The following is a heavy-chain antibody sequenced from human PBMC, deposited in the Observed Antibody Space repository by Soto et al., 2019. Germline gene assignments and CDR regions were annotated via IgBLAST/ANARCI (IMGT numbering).Heavy chain of an antibody. V-gene: IGHV4-39*01. CDR3: ASHRHCGCSCDFDV. J-gene: IGHJ4*02. CDR2: INYNGVT. Sequence: QLHLQESGPGLVKPSETLSLTCTVSGGSISTSGDHWSWIRQSPGKELECLATINYNGVTFYTTSLRSRVSTPLDETKNQFSLRLSAVTGADTAVFYCASHRHCGCSCDFDVWGPGAVVTVSS. CDR1: GGSISTSGDH. D-gene: IGHD2-15*01.